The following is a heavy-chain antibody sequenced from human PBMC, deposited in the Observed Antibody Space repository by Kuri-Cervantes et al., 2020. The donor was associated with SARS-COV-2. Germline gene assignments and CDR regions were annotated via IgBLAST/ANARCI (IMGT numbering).Heavy chain of an antibody. J-gene: IGHJ4*02. CDR2: IYYSGSV. D-gene: IGHD4-17*01. V-gene: IGHV4-59*01. CDR1: GGSTSSSY. Sequence: SETLSLTCTVSGGSTSSSYWSWIRQPPGKGLEWIGYIYYSGSVSYNPSLMSRVTISVDTSKNLFSLRLTSVTAADTAVYYCTTVTPTSVFDFWGQGTLVTVSS. CDR3: TTVTPTSVFDF.